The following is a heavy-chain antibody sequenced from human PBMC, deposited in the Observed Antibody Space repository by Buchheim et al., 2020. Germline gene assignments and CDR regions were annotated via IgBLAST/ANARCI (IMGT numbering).Heavy chain of an antibody. D-gene: IGHD3-22*01. CDR1: GGSISSSNW. CDR3: ARALYDSSGYYYYYYYGMDV. Sequence: QVQLQESGPGLVKPSGTLSLTCAVSGGSISSSNWWSWVRQPPGKGLEWIGEIYHSGSTNYNPSLKSRVTISVDKSKNQFSPKLSSVTAADTAVYYCARALYDSSGYYYYYYYGMDVWGQGTT. J-gene: IGHJ6*02. V-gene: IGHV4-4*02. CDR2: IYHSGST.